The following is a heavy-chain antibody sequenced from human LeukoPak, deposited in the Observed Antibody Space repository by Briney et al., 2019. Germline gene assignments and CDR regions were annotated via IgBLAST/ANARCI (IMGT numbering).Heavy chain of an antibody. V-gene: IGHV3-7*01. CDR3: ARDSPERGYSYGPLDNYFDY. D-gene: IGHD5-18*01. J-gene: IGHJ4*02. CDR1: EFTLRNYW. CDR2: IKQDGGET. Sequence: PGGSLRLSCAASEFTLRNYWMSWVRQAPGKGLEWVATIKQDGGETYYVDSVKGRITVFRDNSKNSLYLQMNSLRAEDTAVYYCARDSPERGYSYGPLDNYFDYWGQGTLVTVSS.